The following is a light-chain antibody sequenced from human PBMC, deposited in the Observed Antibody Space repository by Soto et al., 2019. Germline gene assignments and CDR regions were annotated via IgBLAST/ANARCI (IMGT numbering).Light chain of an antibody. CDR1: QSISSY. V-gene: IGKV3-11*01. CDR2: DAS. J-gene: IGKJ4*01. CDR3: QQRSNWPT. Sequence: EVVLTQSPATLSLAPGERATLSCRASQSISSYLAWYQQKHGQAPRLLIYDASNRATGIPARFSGSGSGTDFTLTISSLEPEDFAVYYCQQRSNWPTFGGGTKVEIK.